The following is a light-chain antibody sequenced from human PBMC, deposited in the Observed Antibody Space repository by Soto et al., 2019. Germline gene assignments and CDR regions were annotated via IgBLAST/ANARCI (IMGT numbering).Light chain of an antibody. V-gene: IGLV2-14*01. CDR3: SSYKSSSTLCV. CDR1: SSDVGGYNY. CDR2: EVS. J-gene: IGLJ1*01. Sequence: QSPLAQPASVSGSPGHSIPISCTGTSSDVGGYNYVSWYQHHPGKAPKLMIYEVSNRPSGVSNRFSGSKSGNKASLTISGLQAEDEADYYCSSYKSSSTLCVFGTGTKVTVL.